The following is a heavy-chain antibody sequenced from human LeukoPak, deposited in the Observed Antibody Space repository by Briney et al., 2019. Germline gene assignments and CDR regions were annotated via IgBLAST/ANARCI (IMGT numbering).Heavy chain of an antibody. CDR1: GGSISSSDYY. Sequence: PSETLSLTCTVSGGSISSSDYYWSWIRQPPGKGLEWLGNIYYTGSTSYNPSLKSRVTLSVDTFKNQFSLHLTSVTAADTAVYYCAGGPLNIAAAGSVMDVWGQGTTVTVSS. J-gene: IGHJ6*02. D-gene: IGHD6-13*01. CDR3: AGGPLNIAAAGSVMDV. V-gene: IGHV4-39*07. CDR2: IYYTGST.